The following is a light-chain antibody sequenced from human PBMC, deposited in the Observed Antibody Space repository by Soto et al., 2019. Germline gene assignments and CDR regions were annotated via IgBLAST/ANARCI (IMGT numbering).Light chain of an antibody. J-gene: IGLJ1*01. Sequence: QSALTQPASVSGSPGQSITISCTGTISDVGGYNYVSWYQQHPGKSPKLMIYDVSNRPSGVSNRFSGSKSGNTVSLTISGLQAEDEADYHCSSYTSSSANVFGTGTKLTVL. CDR1: ISDVGGYNY. CDR3: SSYTSSSANV. V-gene: IGLV2-14*03. CDR2: DVS.